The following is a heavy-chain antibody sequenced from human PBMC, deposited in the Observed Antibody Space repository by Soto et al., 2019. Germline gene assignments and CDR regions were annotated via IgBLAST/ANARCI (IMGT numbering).Heavy chain of an antibody. J-gene: IGHJ4*01. Sequence: SETLSLTCTVSGGSISSGGYYWSWIRQHPGKGLEWIGYIYYSGSTYYNPSLKSRVTISVDTSKNQFSLKLSSVTAADTAVYYCARDPIAAAGTFDYWGLGTLVTVSS. CDR3: ARDPIAAAGTFDY. V-gene: IGHV4-31*03. CDR2: IYYSGST. D-gene: IGHD6-13*01. CDR1: GGSISSGGYY.